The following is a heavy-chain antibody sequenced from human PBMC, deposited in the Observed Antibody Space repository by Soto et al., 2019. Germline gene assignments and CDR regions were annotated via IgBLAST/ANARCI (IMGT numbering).Heavy chain of an antibody. CDR1: GFTFSGYA. J-gene: IGHJ4*02. D-gene: IGHD6-19*01. CDR2: ISGSGGST. V-gene: IGHV3-23*01. CDR3: AKDSRVAGTSPRDFDY. Sequence: PGGSLRLSCAASGFTFSGYAMSWVRQAPGKGLEWVSAISGSGGSTYYADSVKGRFTISRDNSKNTLYLQMNSLRAEDTAVYYCAKDSRVAGTSPRDFDYWGQGTLVTVS.